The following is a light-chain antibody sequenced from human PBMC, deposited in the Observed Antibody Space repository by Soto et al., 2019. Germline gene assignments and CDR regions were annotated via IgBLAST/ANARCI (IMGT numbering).Light chain of an antibody. CDR1: QSISSW. V-gene: IGKV1-5*03. CDR2: KAS. J-gene: IGKJ5*01. CDR3: QQYHSYSYT. Sequence: DIQMTQSPSTLSASVGDRVTITCRASQSISSWLAWYQQKPGKAPNLLIYKASRLESGVPSRFSGSGSGTEFTLTISSLQPDDSATYYCQQYHSYSYTFGQGTRLEIK.